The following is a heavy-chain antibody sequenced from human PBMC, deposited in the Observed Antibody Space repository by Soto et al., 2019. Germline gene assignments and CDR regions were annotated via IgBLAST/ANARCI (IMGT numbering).Heavy chain of an antibody. CDR1: GFTFSSYA. CDR3: AKKGSSWYFDY. J-gene: IGHJ4*02. D-gene: IGHD6-13*01. CDR2: ISGSGGST. Sequence: GGSLRLSCAASGFTFSSYAMSWVRQAPGEGLEWVSAISGSGGSTYYADSVKGRFTIPRDNSKNTLYLQMNSLRAEDTAVYYCAKKGSSWYFDYWGQGTLVTVSS. V-gene: IGHV3-23*01.